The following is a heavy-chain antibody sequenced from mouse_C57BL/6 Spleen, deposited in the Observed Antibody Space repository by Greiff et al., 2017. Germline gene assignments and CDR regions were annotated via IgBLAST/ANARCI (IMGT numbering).Heavy chain of an antibody. CDR3: ERGGYDDYYAMDY. Sequence: VQLQQSGPELVKPGASVKISCTASGYTFTDYSMNWVQQSHGKSLEWIGDINPNNGGTSYNQKFKGQATLTVDKSSSTAYMELRSLSSEDSAVYDCERGGYDDYYAMDYGGQGTSVTVSS. CDR1: GYTFTDYS. V-gene: IGHV1-26*01. CDR2: INPNNGGT. D-gene: IGHD2-2*01. J-gene: IGHJ4*01.